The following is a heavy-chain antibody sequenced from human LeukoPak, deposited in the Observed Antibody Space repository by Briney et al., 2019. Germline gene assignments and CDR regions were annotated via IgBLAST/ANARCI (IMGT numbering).Heavy chain of an antibody. CDR1: GFAFNGYS. CDR2: IGGSGTTI. V-gene: IGHV3-48*01. D-gene: IGHD5-24*01. CDR3: TRDKSSGFKNDFDS. J-gene: IGHJ4*02. Sequence: GGSLRLSCVGSGFAFNGYSMNWVRQAPGKGLEWLSFIGGSGTTIYYADSVKGRFTISRDNAKRSMYLQMDSLRVEDTAVYYCTRDKSSGFKNDFDSWGQGTLVNVSP.